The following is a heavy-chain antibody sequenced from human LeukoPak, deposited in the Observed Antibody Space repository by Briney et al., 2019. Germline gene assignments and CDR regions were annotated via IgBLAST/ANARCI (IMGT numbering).Heavy chain of an antibody. V-gene: IGHV5-51*01. D-gene: IGHD6-13*01. CDR2: IHPRDSDT. CDR1: GYIFTTSW. CDR3: ARGIEAAAVTEFDY. J-gene: IGHJ4*02. Sequence: GESLKISCKGSGYIFTTSWIGWVRQMPGKGLEWMGIIHPRDSDTRYRPSFQGQVTISADKSISTAYLQWSSLTASDTAMYYCARGIEAAAVTEFDYWGQGTLVTVSS.